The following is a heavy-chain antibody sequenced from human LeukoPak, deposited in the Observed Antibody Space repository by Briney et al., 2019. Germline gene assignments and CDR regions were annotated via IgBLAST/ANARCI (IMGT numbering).Heavy chain of an antibody. D-gene: IGHD4-17*01. J-gene: IGHJ6*03. Sequence: ASVKVSCKASGYTFTSYYMHWVRQAPGHGVEWMGWINPNRGGTNYEQKFQGRVTITADESTSTAYMELSSLRSEDTAVYYCASLPTTVTNPYYYYYYMDVWGEGTTVTISS. CDR2: INPNRGGT. CDR1: GYTFTSYY. V-gene: IGHV1-2*02. CDR3: ASLPTTVTNPYYYYYYMDV.